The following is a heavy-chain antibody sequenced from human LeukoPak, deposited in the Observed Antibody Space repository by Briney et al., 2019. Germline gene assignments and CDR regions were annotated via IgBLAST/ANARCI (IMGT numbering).Heavy chain of an antibody. CDR2: IKQDGSEK. CDR1: GFTFSNYW. CDR3: ARDNSMGATPLDY. J-gene: IGHJ4*02. D-gene: IGHD1-26*01. V-gene: IGHV3-7*05. Sequence: PGGSLRLSCAASGFTFSNYWMTWVRQGPGKGLELVANIKQDGSEKYYVGSVKGRFSVSRDNAKSSLYLQMDSLRAEDTGVYYCARDNSMGATPLDYWGQGTPVTVSS.